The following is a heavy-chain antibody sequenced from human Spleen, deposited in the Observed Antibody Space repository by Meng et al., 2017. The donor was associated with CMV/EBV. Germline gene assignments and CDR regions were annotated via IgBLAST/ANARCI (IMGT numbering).Heavy chain of an antibody. J-gene: IGHJ5*02. V-gene: IGHV4-31*02. D-gene: IGHD1-7*01. Sequence: GYYMSWIRQAPGKGLEWIGYISYSGHPYYNPSLKSRVTISADSSKNHFSLKVTSVTAVDTAVYYCARHERYNWNYRPSRGRGWFDPWGQGTLVTVSS. CDR3: ARHERYNWNYRPSRGRGWFDP. CDR1: GYY. CDR2: ISYSGHP.